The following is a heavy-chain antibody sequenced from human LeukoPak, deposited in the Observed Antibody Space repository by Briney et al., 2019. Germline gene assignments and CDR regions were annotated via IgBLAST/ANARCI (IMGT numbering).Heavy chain of an antibody. D-gene: IGHD4-23*01. CDR3: ARGHYGGNPADAFDI. CDR1: GFIFSDCY. V-gene: IGHV3-11*01. Sequence: GGSLRLPCAASGFIFSDCYMSWIRQAPGKGLEWVSYLSTSGDIMYYAGSVKGRFTISRDNAKNSLYLEMDSLRAEDTAVYYCARGHYGGNPADAFDIWGQGTMVTVS. CDR2: LSTSGDIM. J-gene: IGHJ3*02.